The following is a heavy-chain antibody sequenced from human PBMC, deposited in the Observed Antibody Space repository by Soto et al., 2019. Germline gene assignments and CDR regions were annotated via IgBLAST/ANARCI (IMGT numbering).Heavy chain of an antibody. CDR1: GYSFTSYW. D-gene: IGHD2-2*01. V-gene: IGHV5-51*01. CDR3: ARRAYQLLSGYYYYMDV. Sequence: PGESLKISCKGSGYSFTSYWIGWVRQMPGKGLEWMGIIYPGDSDTRYSPSFQGQVTISADKSISTAYLQWSSLKASDTAMYYCARRAYQLLSGYYYYMDVWGKGTTVTVSS. CDR2: IYPGDSDT. J-gene: IGHJ6*03.